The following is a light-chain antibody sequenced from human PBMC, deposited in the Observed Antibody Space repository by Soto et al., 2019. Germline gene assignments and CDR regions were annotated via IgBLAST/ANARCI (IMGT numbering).Light chain of an antibody. Sequence: IQLTQSPSSLSASVGDRVTITCRASQGISSYLAWYQQKPGKAPKLLIYAASTLQSGVPSRFSGSGSGTECALTISSLQPEDFAAYYCQQRNSYPLTFGGGTKVEIK. CDR3: QQRNSYPLT. J-gene: IGKJ4*01. V-gene: IGKV1-9*01. CDR1: QGISSY. CDR2: AAS.